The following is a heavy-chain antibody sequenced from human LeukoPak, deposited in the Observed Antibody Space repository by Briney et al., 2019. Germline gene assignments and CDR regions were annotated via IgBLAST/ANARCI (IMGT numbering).Heavy chain of an antibody. Sequence: GGSLRPSCAASGFTFTNYAMSWVRQAPGKGLEWVSGMSGRGVSTYYADSVKGRFTISSDNSKNTLYLQMNSLRAEDTAIYYCAKDCNGGNCYIDYWGQGTLVTVAS. CDR1: GFTFTNYA. J-gene: IGHJ4*02. V-gene: IGHV3-23*01. D-gene: IGHD2-15*01. CDR3: AKDCNGGNCYIDY. CDR2: MSGRGVST.